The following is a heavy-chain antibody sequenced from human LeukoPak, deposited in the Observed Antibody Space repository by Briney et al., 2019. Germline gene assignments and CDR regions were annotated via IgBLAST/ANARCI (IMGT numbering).Heavy chain of an antibody. J-gene: IGHJ4*02. D-gene: IGHD1-26*01. CDR2: IIPILGIA. V-gene: IGHV1-69*04. CDR1: GYTFTSYG. CDR3: ARGELVTFDY. Sequence: SVTVSCKASGYTFTSYGISWVRQAPGQGLEWMGRIIPILGIANYAQKFQGRVTITADKSTSTAYMELSSLRSEDTAVYYCARGELVTFDYWGQGTLVTVSS.